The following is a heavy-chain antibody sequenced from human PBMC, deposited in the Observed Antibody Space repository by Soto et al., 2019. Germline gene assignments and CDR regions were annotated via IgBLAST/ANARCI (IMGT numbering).Heavy chain of an antibody. CDR2: INPNSGGT. CDR3: ARVSNYDILTVYYQLDY. J-gene: IGHJ4*02. Sequence: ASVKVSCKASGYTFTSYDTNWVRQAPGQGLEWMGWINPNSGGTNYAQKFQGRVSMTRDTSISTAYMELSRLRSDDTAVYYCARVSNYDILTVYYQLDYCGQVTLVTVSS. CDR1: GYTFTSYD. V-gene: IGHV1-2*02. D-gene: IGHD3-9*01.